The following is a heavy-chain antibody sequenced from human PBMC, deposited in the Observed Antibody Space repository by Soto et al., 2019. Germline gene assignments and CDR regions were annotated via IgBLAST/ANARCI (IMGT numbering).Heavy chain of an antibody. CDR1: GGSISGSY. CDR2: VYYTGST. V-gene: IGHV4-59*01. D-gene: IGHD6-19*01. CDR3: ARSVAVPGAHIDY. Sequence: SETLSLTCSDSGGSISGSYWSWIRQSPGKGLEWLGYVYYTGSTNYSPSLRSRVSISVDTSKNEFSLRLSSVTAADTAVYFCARSVAVPGAHIDYWGQGTQVTVSS. J-gene: IGHJ4*02.